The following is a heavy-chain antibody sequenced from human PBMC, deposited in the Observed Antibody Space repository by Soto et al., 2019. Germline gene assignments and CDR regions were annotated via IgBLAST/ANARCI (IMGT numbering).Heavy chain of an antibody. V-gene: IGHV3-21*01. CDR3: ARDLALAVNY. Sequence: PGGSLRLSCAASGFTFSSYAMNWVRQSQEKGLEWVSSISSTSSYTPYSDSVKGRFTITRDDANNSLFLQMNSLRAEDTATYYCARDLALAVNYWGPGVLVTVSS. CDR1: GFTFSSYA. J-gene: IGHJ4*02. CDR2: ISSTSSYT. D-gene: IGHD6-19*01.